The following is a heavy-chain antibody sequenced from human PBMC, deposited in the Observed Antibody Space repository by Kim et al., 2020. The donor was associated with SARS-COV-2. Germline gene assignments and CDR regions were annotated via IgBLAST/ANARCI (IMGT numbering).Heavy chain of an antibody. CDR3: AKDMYSSSWYLFDY. V-gene: IGHV3-9*01. J-gene: IGHJ4*02. CDR2: ISWNSGSI. Sequence: GGSLRLSCAASGFTFDDYAMHWVRQAPGKGLEWVSGISWNSGSIGYADSVKGRFTISRDNAKNSLYLQMNSLRAEDTALYYYAKDMYSSSWYLFDYWGQG. CDR1: GFTFDDYA. D-gene: IGHD6-13*01.